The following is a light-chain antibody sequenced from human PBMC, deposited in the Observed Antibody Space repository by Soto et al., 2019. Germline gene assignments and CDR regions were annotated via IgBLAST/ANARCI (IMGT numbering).Light chain of an antibody. CDR2: AAS. CDR1: QGISNY. V-gene: IGKV1-27*01. Sequence: DIQMTQSPSSLSASVGDRVTITCRASQGISNYLAWYQQKPGKVPKLLIHAASTLQSGVPSRFSGSGSGTDFTLTISSLQAEDVAVYYCHYYDDSPPFPFGPGTKVDIK. CDR3: HYYDDSPPFP. J-gene: IGKJ3*01.